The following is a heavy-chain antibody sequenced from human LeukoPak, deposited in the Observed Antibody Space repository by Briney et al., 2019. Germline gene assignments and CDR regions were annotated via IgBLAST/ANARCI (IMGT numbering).Heavy chain of an antibody. CDR1: GFTFSNYA. V-gene: IGHV3-23*01. Sequence: PGGSLRLSCIASGFTFSNYAMSWVRQAPGKGLEWVSAISGSGGSTYYADSVKGRFTISRDNSKNTLYLQMNSLRAEDTAVYYCARGRKLGLDYWGQGTLVTVSS. J-gene: IGHJ4*02. CDR2: ISGSGGST. CDR3: ARGRKLGLDY. D-gene: IGHD7-27*01.